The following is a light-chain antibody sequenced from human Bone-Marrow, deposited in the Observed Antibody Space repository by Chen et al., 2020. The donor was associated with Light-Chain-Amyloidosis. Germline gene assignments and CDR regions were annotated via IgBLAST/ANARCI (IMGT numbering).Light chain of an antibody. V-gene: IGKV1-5*01. J-gene: IGKJ1*01. CDR3: QQYNSYSGT. Sequence: DIQMTQSPSTLSASVGDRVTITCRVSQSISSWLAWYQQKPGKAPKLLIYDASSLESGVPSRFSGSGSGTEFTLTISSPQPDDFATYYCQQYNSYSGTFGQGTKVEIK. CDR1: QSISSW. CDR2: DAS.